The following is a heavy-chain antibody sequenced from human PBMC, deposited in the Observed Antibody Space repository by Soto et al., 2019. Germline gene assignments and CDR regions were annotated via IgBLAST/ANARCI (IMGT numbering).Heavy chain of an antibody. CDR2: ISSSSSYI. CDR3: ASAGRPLGNYYYYGMGV. D-gene: IGHD6-13*01. CDR1: GFTFSSYS. V-gene: IGHV3-21*01. Sequence: GGSLRLSCAASGFTFSSYSMNWVRQAPGKGLEWVSSISSSSSYIYYADSVKGRFTISRDNAKNSLYLQMNSLRAEDTAVYYCASAGRPLGNYYYYGMGVWHQGSTLSVSS. J-gene: IGHJ6*02.